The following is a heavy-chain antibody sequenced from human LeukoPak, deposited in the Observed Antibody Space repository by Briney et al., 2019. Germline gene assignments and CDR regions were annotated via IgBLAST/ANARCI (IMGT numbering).Heavy chain of an antibody. J-gene: IGHJ3*02. D-gene: IGHD6-13*01. CDR1: GGSISSSSYY. V-gene: IGHV4-39*07. CDR2: IYYSGST. CDR3: ARVDSSSWYRVGDAFDI. Sequence: SETLSLTCTVSGGSISSSSYYWGWIRQPPGKGLEWIGSIYYSGSTYYNPSLKSRVTISVDTSKNQFSLKLSSVTAADTAVYYCARVDSSSWYRVGDAFDIWGQGTMVTVSS.